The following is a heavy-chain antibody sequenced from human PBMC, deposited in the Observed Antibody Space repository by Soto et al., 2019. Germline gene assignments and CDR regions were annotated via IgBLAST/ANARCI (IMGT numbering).Heavy chain of an antibody. V-gene: IGHV3-7*01. CDR2: IKQDASEK. D-gene: IGHD3-10*01. CDR3: ASDKRGGYFDY. CDR1: GFTFSSYW. J-gene: IGHJ4*02. Sequence: EVQLVESGGGLVQPGGSLRLSCAASGFTFSSYWMTWVRQAPGKGLEWVANIKQDASEKYYVDSVKGRFTISRDNAKNSLYLRMNSLRAEDTAVYYCASDKRGGYFDYWGQGTLVTVSS.